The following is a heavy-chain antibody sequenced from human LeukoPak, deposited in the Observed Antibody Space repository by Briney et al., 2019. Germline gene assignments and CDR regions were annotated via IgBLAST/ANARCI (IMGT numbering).Heavy chain of an antibody. CDR3: ARDPPAVSINTYA. V-gene: IGHV3-66*01. CDR1: GFTVGNNY. J-gene: IGHJ4*02. Sequence: GGSLRLSCAASGFTVGNNYMNWVRQALGKGLEWVSLIFSHGETSYADSVKGRFTISRDNSKNTLYLQMNGLRVEDTAVYYCARDPPAVSINTYAWGQGTLVTVSS. D-gene: IGHD2-8*01. CDR2: IFSHGET.